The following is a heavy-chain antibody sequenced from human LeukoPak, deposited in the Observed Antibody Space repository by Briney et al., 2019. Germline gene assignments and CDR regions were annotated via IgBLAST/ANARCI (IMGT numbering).Heavy chain of an antibody. CDR1: GGSISSGGYY. CDR3: ARHAPWGSWYRWFDP. CDR2: IYYSGST. V-gene: IGHV4-31*03. J-gene: IGHJ5*02. D-gene: IGHD6-13*01. Sequence: PSETLSLTCTVSGGSISSGGYYWSWIRQHPGKGLEWIGYIYYSGSTYYNPSLKSRVTISVDTSKNQFSLKLSSVTAADTAVYYCARHAPWGSWYRWFDPWGQGTLVTVSS.